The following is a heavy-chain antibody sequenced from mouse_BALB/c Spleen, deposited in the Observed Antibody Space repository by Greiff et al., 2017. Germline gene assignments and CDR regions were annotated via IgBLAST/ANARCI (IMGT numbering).Heavy chain of an antibody. J-gene: IGHJ2*01. Sequence: EVKVVESGGGLVQPGGSRKLSCAASGFTFSSFGMHWVRQAPEKGLEWVAYISSGSSTIYYADTVKGRFTISRDNPKNTLFLQMTSLRSEDTAMYYCARLRGYDDYWGQGTTLTVSS. CDR3: ARLRGYDDY. CDR2: ISSGSSTI. V-gene: IGHV5-17*02. D-gene: IGHD2-2*01. CDR1: GFTFSSFG.